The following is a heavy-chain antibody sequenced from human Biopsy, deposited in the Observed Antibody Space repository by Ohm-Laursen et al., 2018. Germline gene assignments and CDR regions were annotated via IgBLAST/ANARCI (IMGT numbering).Heavy chain of an antibody. Sequence: SLRLSCAASGFTFSDYYMRWIRQAPGKGLEWVSYITSGGSTNDYADSVKGRFTISRDNAKSSLFLQMNSLRAEDTAVYYCARDVEGFYSYAMDVWGQGTTVTVSS. J-gene: IGHJ6*02. CDR1: GFTFSDYY. CDR3: ARDVEGFYSYAMDV. V-gene: IGHV3-11*01. D-gene: IGHD5-24*01. CDR2: ITSGGSTN.